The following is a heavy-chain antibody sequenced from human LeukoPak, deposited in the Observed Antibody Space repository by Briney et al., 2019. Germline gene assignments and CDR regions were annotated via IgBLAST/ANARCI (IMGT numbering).Heavy chain of an antibody. CDR2: TFSSGAT. J-gene: IGHJ4*02. D-gene: IGHD5-24*01. Sequence: KSSETLSLTCIVSGCSMSGYYWSWIRQPPGKGLEWIGHTFSSGATTYNPSLKSRVTISVDTSRSQFSLHLSSVTAADTAVYYCARRSRDGYFLDSWGQGTLVTVSS. V-gene: IGHV4-4*09. CDR3: ARRSRDGYFLDS. CDR1: GCSMSGYY.